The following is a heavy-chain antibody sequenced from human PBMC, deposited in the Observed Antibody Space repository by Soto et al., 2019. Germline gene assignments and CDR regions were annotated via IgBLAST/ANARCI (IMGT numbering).Heavy chain of an antibody. Sequence: QVQLRESGPGLVKPSQTLSLTCTVSGGSISSGNYSWSWLRPPPGKGLEWIGFISYSGSTYYNASLKSRVTISVDTSKNQCSLNLSFVTAADTAVYYCATMGTPATGLYYFDYWGQGTLVTVSS. D-gene: IGHD1-7*01. V-gene: IGHV4-30-4*01. CDR1: GGSISSGNYS. J-gene: IGHJ4*02. CDR2: ISYSGST. CDR3: ATMGTPATGLYYFDY.